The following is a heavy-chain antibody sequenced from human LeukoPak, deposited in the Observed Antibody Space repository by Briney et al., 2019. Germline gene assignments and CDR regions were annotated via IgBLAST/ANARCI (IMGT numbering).Heavy chain of an antibody. J-gene: IGHJ4*02. D-gene: IGHD6-19*01. Sequence: SETLSLTCTVSGGSISSGSYYWSWIRQPAGKGLEWIGRIYTSGSTNYNPSLKSRVTISVDTSKNQFSLKLSSVTAADTAVYYCASLLSGWYFPHDYWGQGTLVTVSS. CDR2: IYTSGST. V-gene: IGHV4-61*02. CDR1: GGSISSGSYY. CDR3: ASLLSGWYFPHDY.